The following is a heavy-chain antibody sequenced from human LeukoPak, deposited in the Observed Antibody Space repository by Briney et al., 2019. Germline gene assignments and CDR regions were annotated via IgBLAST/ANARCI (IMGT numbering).Heavy chain of an antibody. CDR2: IRPEGTTT. CDR1: GFTFSTYW. Sequence: GGSLRLSCAASGFTFSTYWMQWVRQAPGKGLVWVSRIRPEGTTTAYAVSVKGRFTISRDNAKNALFLQMNSLSAEDTAVYYCARDLDWILFDYWGQGTLVTVSS. CDR3: ARDLDWILFDY. D-gene: IGHD3-9*01. V-gene: IGHV3-74*03. J-gene: IGHJ4*02.